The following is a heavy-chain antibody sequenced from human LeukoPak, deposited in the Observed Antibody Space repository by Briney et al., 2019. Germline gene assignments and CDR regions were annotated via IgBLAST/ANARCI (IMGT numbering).Heavy chain of an antibody. CDR1: GYTFTGYY. V-gene: IGHV1-2*02. J-gene: IGHJ5*02. Sequence: ASVKVSCKASGYTFTGYYMHWVRQAPGQGLEWMGWINPNSGGTNYAQKFQGRVTMTRDTSISTAYMELSRLRSDDTAVYYCARDPYGDYVFDPWGQGTLVTVSS. CDR3: ARDPYGDYVFDP. D-gene: IGHD4-17*01. CDR2: INPNSGGT.